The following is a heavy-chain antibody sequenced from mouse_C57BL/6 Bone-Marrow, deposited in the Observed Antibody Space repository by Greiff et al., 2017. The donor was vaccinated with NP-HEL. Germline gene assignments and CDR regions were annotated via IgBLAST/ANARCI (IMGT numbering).Heavy chain of an antibody. V-gene: IGHV14-4*01. Sequence: EVQLVESGAELVRPGASVKLSCTASGFNITDDYMHWVKQRPEQGLEWIGWIDPENGDTEYASKFQGKATITADTSSNTAYLQLSSLTSEDTAVYYCTTDYYGSSYDYFDYWGQGTTLTVSS. D-gene: IGHD1-1*01. CDR1: GFNITDDY. J-gene: IGHJ2*01. CDR3: TTDYYGSSYDYFDY. CDR2: IDPENGDT.